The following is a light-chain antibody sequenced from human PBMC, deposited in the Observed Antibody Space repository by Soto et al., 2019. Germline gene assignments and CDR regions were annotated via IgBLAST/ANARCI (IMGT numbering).Light chain of an antibody. Sequence: QLVPTQPPSASGSPGQSVTISCTGTSSDIGAYNYVSWYQQHPGKAPKLMIHEVSKRPSGVPDRFSGSKSGNTASLTVSGRQAEDEADYYCSSYAGSNDRWVFGGGTKLTVL. J-gene: IGLJ3*02. CDR1: SSDIGAYNY. V-gene: IGLV2-8*01. CDR3: SSYAGSNDRWV. CDR2: EVS.